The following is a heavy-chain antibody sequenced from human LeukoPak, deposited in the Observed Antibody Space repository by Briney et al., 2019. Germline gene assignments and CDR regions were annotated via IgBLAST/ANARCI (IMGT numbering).Heavy chain of an antibody. D-gene: IGHD6-19*01. CDR3: TSPGYSSGWYYGSDY. J-gene: IGHJ4*02. CDR1: GFTFSGSA. CDR2: IRSKANSYAT. Sequence: GGSLRLSCAASGFTFSGSAMLWVRQASGKGLEWVGRIRSKANSYATAYAASVKGRFTISRDDSKNTAYLQMNSLKTEDTAVYYCTSPGYSSGWYYGSDYWGQGTLVTVSS. V-gene: IGHV3-73*01.